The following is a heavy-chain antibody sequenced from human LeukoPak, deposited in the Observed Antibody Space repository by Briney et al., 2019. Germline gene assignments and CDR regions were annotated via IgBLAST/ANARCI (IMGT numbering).Heavy chain of an antibody. CDR1: GGSFSGYY. V-gene: IGHV4-34*01. CDR3: ARGKKYYYDSSGYPGWGGYYYYGMDV. J-gene: IGHJ6*02. Sequence: SETLSLTCAVYGGSFSGYYWSWIRQPPGKGLEWIGEINHSGSTNYNPSLKSRVTISVDTSKNQFSLKLSSVTAADTAVYYCARGKKYYYDSSGYPGWGGYYYYGMDVWGQGTTVTVSS. CDR2: INHSGST. D-gene: IGHD3-22*01.